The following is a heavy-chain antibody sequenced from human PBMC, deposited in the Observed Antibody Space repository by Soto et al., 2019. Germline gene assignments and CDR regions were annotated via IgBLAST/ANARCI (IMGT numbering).Heavy chain of an antibody. V-gene: IGHV3-30-3*01. Sequence: QVQLVESGGGVVQPGRSLRLSCAASGFTFSSYAMHWVRQAPGKGLEWVAVISYDGSNKYYADSVKGRFTISRDNSKNTLNLEIDSLRAEDTAVYYCARDRRWGMAAAGLDYWGQGTLVTVSS. D-gene: IGHD6-13*01. CDR3: ARDRRWGMAAAGLDY. CDR2: ISYDGSNK. CDR1: GFTFSSYA. J-gene: IGHJ4*02.